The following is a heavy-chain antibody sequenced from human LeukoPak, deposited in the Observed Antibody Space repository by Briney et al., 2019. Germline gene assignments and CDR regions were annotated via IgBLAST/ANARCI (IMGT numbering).Heavy chain of an antibody. J-gene: IGHJ4*02. V-gene: IGHV3-33*01. CDR2: IWYDGSNE. CDR3: ATDSGRGFYFDY. Sequence: PGGSLRLSCAASGFTFSSFGLHWVRQAPGKGLEWVAVIWYDGSNEYYVNSVKGRFTISRDNSKNTLYLQMNSLRDEDTAVYYCATDSGRGFYFDYWGQGTLVTVSS. CDR1: GFTFSSFG. D-gene: IGHD3-10*01.